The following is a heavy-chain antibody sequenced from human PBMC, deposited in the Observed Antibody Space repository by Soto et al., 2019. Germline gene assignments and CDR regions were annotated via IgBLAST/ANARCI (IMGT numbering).Heavy chain of an antibody. Sequence: QITLKESGPTLVKPTQTLTLTCTFSGFSLTTDRVGVGWIRQPPGEALEWLAVIYWDDSKTYRPSLESRLTITKDTSKNHVALTMTNMDSLDTATYYYAHAYGGRSLYWGQGTLVTVSS. CDR1: GFSLTTDRVG. CDR3: AHAYGGRSLY. D-gene: IGHD1-26*01. V-gene: IGHV2-5*02. J-gene: IGHJ4*02. CDR2: IYWDDSK.